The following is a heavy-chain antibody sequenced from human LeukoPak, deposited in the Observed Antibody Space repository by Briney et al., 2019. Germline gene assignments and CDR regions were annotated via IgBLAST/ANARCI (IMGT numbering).Heavy chain of an antibody. CDR2: IIPIFGTA. CDR1: GGTFSSYA. CDR3: ASGNRIVVAGQYYYGMDV. V-gene: IGHV1-69*13. D-gene: IGHD6-19*01. J-gene: IGHJ6*02. Sequence: ASVKVSCKASGGTFSSYAISWVRQAPGQGLEWMGGIIPIFGTANYAQKFRGRVTITADESTSTAYMELSSLRSEDTAVYYCASGNRIVVAGQYYYGMDVWGQGTTVTVSS.